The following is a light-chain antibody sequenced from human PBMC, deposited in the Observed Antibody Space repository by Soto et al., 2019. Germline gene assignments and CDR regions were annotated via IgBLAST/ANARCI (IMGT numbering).Light chain of an antibody. CDR2: EVN. Sequence: QSALTQPPSASGSPGQSVTISCTGTSSDVGNYNYVSWYQQHPGKVPKLMIYEVNKRPSGVPDRFSGSKSGNTASLTVSGLQGEEEAEYYRSSYASNNKVFGRRTKLTVL. V-gene: IGLV2-8*01. J-gene: IGLJ3*02. CDR3: SSYASNNKV. CDR1: SSDVGNYNY.